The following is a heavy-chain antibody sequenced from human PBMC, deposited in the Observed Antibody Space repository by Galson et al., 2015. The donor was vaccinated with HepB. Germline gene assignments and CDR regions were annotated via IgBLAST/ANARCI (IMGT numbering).Heavy chain of an antibody. J-gene: IGHJ3*02. V-gene: IGHV1-18*01. CDR3: ARGRGIVVVHAFDI. Sequence: SVKVSCKASGYTFTSYGISWVRQAPGQGLEWMGWISAYNGNTNYAQKFQGRVTMTTDTSTSTAYMELRSLRSDDTAVYYCARGRGIVVVHAFDIWGRGTMVTVSS. CDR2: ISAYNGNT. D-gene: IGHD3-22*01. CDR1: GYTFTSYG.